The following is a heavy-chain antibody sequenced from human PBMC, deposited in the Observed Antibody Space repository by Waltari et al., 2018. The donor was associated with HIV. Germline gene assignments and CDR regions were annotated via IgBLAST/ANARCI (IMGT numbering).Heavy chain of an antibody. Sequence: QVELQESGPGLVKPSETLSLTCPVSGGSITSYYWSWIRQSPGLGLEWIGHIYYSGRTTYNPSLKGRVIMSLDTSKNHISLNLRSLSAADTAVYYCARDLVVAAAEGFDPWGQGILVTVSS. CDR1: GGSITSYY. CDR2: IYYSGRT. CDR3: ARDLVVAAAEGFDP. J-gene: IGHJ5*02. V-gene: IGHV4-59*01. D-gene: IGHD2-15*01.